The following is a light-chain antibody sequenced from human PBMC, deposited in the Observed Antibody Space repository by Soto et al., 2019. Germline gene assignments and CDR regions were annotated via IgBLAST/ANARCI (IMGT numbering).Light chain of an antibody. J-gene: IGKJ4*01. V-gene: IGKV1-5*01. CDR2: AAS. Sequence: DILLIQSPATLSASVGDRITITCRASENIFKFLAWYQQRSGSAPSLLIYAASDLAKGVPSRFSGSGSGTEFTLTIDNLQPNDSATYFCQHYHSQSITFGGGTQVDVK. CDR3: QHYHSQSIT. CDR1: ENIFKF.